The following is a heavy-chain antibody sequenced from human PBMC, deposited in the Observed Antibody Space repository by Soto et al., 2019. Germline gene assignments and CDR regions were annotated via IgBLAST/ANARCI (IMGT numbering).Heavy chain of an antibody. CDR3: AAGDCSGGSCYGLFDY. D-gene: IGHD2-15*01. V-gene: IGHV3-23*01. Sequence: PVGCLRLSCAASGVTFSSYAMSWVRQAPGKGLEWVSAISGSGGSTYYADSVKGRFTISRDNSKNTLYLQMNSLRAEDAAVYYCAAGDCSGGSCYGLFDYWGQGTLVTVFS. CDR2: ISGSGGST. CDR1: GVTFSSYA. J-gene: IGHJ4*02.